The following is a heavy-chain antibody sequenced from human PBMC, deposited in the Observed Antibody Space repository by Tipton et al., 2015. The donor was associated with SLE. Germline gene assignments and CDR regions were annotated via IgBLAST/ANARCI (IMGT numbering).Heavy chain of an antibody. V-gene: IGHV4-34*01. CDR1: GGSFSGYY. Sequence: LRLSCAVYGGSFSGYYWSWIRQPPGKGLEWIGEINHSGSTNYNPSLKSRVTISVDTSKNQFSLKLSSVTAADTAVYYCARDDSSGPRAFDIWGQGTMVTVSS. CDR2: INHSGST. CDR3: ARDDSSGPRAFDI. D-gene: IGHD3-22*01. J-gene: IGHJ3*02.